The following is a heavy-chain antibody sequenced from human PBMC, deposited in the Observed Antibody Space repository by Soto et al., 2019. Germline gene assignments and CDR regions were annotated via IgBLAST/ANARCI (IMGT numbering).Heavy chain of an antibody. J-gene: IGHJ6*02. CDR2: IWYDGSNK. CDR1: GFTFSSYG. D-gene: IGHD3-10*01. CDR3: ARVWGVRGVITTSYYYYGMDV. Sequence: PGGSLRLSCAASGFTFSSYGMHWVRQAPGKGLEWVAVIWYDGSNKYYADSVKGRFTISRDNSKNTLYLQMNSLRAEDTAVYYCARVWGVRGVITTSYYYYGMDVWGPGTTVTVSS. V-gene: IGHV3-33*01.